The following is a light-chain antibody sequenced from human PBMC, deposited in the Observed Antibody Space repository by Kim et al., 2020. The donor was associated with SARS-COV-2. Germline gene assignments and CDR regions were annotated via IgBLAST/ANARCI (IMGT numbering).Light chain of an antibody. J-gene: IGKJ1*01. V-gene: IGKV1-5*03. CDR1: QSIIKW. Sequence: SAAVGDRVTITCRASQSIIKWLAWYQQKPGKAPNLLIHTASTLKSGVPARFSGSGSGKEFTLTISSLQPDDSATYYCQQYNTRWTFGQGTKVDIK. CDR3: QQYNTRWT. CDR2: TAS.